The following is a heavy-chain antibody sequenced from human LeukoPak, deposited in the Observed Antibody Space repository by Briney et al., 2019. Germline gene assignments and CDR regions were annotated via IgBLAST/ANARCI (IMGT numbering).Heavy chain of an antibody. CDR1: GGTFSSYA. D-gene: IGHD2/OR15-2a*01. Sequence: GSSVKVSCKASGGTFSSYAISWVRQAPGQGLEWMGRIIPILGIANYAQKFQGRVTMTEDTSTETAYMELTSLRPEDTAVYYCATDFYRGRQFDYWGQGTLVTVSS. V-gene: IGHV1-69*04. CDR2: IIPILGIA. J-gene: IGHJ4*02. CDR3: ATDFYRGRQFDY.